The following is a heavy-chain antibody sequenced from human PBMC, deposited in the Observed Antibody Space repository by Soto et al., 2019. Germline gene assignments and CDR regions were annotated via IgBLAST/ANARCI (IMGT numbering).Heavy chain of an antibody. CDR3: AREGYGGYDNYGYGPGPLLY. CDR2: IHYTGTS. V-gene: IGHV4-59*01. J-gene: IGHJ4*02. D-gene: IGHD2-15*01. CDR1: GGSISSFY. Sequence: SETLSLTCTVSGGSISSFYWNWIRQSPGKGLEWIGYIHYTGTSNKNPSLQSRVTMSVDTANDQVSLKLSSVTAADTAVYYCAREGYGGYDNYGYGPGPLLYWGQGIEVTVSS.